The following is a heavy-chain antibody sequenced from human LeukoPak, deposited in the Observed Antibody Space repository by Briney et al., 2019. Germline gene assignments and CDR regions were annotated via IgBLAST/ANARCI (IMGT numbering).Heavy chain of an antibody. CDR2: IYYSGST. V-gene: IGHV4-59*01. CDR3: ARVYNWNYPFDY. D-gene: IGHD1-7*01. J-gene: IGHJ4*02. CDR1: GGSISSYY. Sequence: SETLSLTCTVSGGSISSYYWSWIRQPPGKGLEWIGYIYYSGSTNYNPSLKSRVTISVDTSKNQSSLKLSSVTAADTAVYYCARVYNWNYPFDYWGQGTLVTVSS.